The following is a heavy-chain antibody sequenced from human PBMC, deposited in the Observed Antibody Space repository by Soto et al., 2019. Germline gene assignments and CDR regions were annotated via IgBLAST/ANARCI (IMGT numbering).Heavy chain of an antibody. J-gene: IGHJ6*03. V-gene: IGHV4-39*01. CDR2: IYYSGST. CDR1: GGSISSSSYY. D-gene: IGHD3-3*01. Sequence: PSETLSLTCTVSGGSISSSSYYWGWIRQPPGKGLEWIGSIYYSGSTYYNPSLKSRVTISVDTSKNQFSLKLSSVTAADTAVYYCARPYYDFWSGHTLDMDVWGKGTTVTVSS. CDR3: ARPYYDFWSGHTLDMDV.